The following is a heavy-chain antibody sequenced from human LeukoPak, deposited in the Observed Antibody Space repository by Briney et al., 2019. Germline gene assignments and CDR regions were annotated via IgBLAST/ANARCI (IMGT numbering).Heavy chain of an antibody. Sequence: GGSLRLSCAASGFTFSSYAMSWVRQAPGKGLEWVSAISGSGGSTYYADSVKGRFTISRDNSKDTLYLQMNSLRAEDTAVYYCAKALAGAFYYYYMDVWGKGTTVTVSS. CDR3: AKALAGAFYYYYMDV. J-gene: IGHJ6*03. D-gene: IGHD1-14*01. V-gene: IGHV3-23*01. CDR1: GFTFSSYA. CDR2: ISGSGGST.